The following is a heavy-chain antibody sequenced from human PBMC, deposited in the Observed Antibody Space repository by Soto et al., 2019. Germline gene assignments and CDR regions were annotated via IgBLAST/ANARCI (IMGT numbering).Heavy chain of an antibody. Sequence: GESLKISCKGSGYSFTSYWIGWVRQMPGKGLEWMGIIFPGDFDTRYSPTFQGQVTISADKSFSTAYLQWSSLKASDTAIYYCARHVAGYSPDYWGQGTLVTVSS. CDR1: GYSFTSYW. CDR3: ARHVAGYSPDY. D-gene: IGHD3-9*01. J-gene: IGHJ4*02. CDR2: IFPGDFDT. V-gene: IGHV5-51*01.